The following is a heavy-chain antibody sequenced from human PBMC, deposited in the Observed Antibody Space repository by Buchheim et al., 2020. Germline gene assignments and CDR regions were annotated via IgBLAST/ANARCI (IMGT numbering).Heavy chain of an antibody. J-gene: IGHJ5*02. Sequence: QVQLQQWGAGLLKPSETLSLTCAVYGGSFSGYYWSWIRQPPGKGLEWVGEINHSGRTKYNPSLESRVTISVDTSKNQFSLKLSSVTAADTAVYYCARGRSPIKIAVAGIPRWFDPWGQGTL. V-gene: IGHV4-34*01. CDR2: INHSGRT. CDR3: ARGRSPIKIAVAGIPRWFDP. D-gene: IGHD6-19*01. CDR1: GGSFSGYY.